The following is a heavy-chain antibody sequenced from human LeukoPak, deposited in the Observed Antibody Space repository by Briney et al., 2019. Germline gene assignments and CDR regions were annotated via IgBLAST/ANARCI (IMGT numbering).Heavy chain of an antibody. J-gene: IGHJ3*01. CDR1: GYTFTSYG. V-gene: IGHV1-18*01. CDR3: ARDSPFLKHYYDSSGYYP. CDR2: ISAYNGNT. D-gene: IGHD3-22*01. Sequence: ASVKVSCKASGYTFTSYGISWVRQAPGQGLEWMGWISAYNGNTNYAQKLQGRVTMTTDTSTSTAYMELRSLRSDDTAVYYCARDSPFLKHYYDSSGYYPWGQGTMVTVSS.